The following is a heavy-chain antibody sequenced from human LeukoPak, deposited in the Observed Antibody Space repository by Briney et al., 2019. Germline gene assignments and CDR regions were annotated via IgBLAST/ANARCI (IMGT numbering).Heavy chain of an antibody. Sequence: GGSLRLSCAASGFTFNGYWMSWVRQAPGKGLEWVANIKEDGSAQHYVGSVKGRFTISRDNAKNSLNLQMNSLRAEDTAVYYCATSSNAPGNHWGQGTLVTVSS. J-gene: IGHJ5*02. CDR1: GFTFNGYW. CDR3: ATSSNAPGNH. V-gene: IGHV3-7*01. D-gene: IGHD2-2*01. CDR2: IKEDGSAQ.